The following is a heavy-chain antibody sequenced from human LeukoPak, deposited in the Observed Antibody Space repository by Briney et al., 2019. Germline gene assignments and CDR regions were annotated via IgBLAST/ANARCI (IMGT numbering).Heavy chain of an antibody. V-gene: IGHV3-23*01. CDR3: ANEEVPNDY. CDR2: ISISGDIT. J-gene: IGHJ4*02. CDR1: GFTFSDYW. D-gene: IGHD4/OR15-4a*01. Sequence: GGSLRLSCAASGFTFSDYWMTWVRQAPGKGLEWVSGISISGDITYYADSVQGRFIIFRDNSKNTVYLQMNSLRVEDTAVYYCANEEVPNDYWGQGTLVTVSS.